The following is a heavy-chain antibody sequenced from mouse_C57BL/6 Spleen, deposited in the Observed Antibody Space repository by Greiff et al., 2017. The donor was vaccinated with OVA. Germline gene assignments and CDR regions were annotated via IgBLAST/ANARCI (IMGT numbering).Heavy chain of an antibody. CDR3: ASGRFYDGYWFAY. V-gene: IGHV1-81*01. CDR1: GYTFTSYG. CDR2: IYPRSGNT. Sequence: VQLQESGAELARPGASVKLSCKASGYTFTSYGISWVKQRTGQGLEWIGEIYPRSGNTYYNEKFKGRATLTADKSSSTAYMELRSLTSEDSAVYFCASGRFYDGYWFAYWGQGTLVTVSA. D-gene: IGHD2-3*01. J-gene: IGHJ3*01.